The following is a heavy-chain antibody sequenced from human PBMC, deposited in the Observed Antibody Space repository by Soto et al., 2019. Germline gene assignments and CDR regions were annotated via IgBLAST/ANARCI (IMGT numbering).Heavy chain of an antibody. CDR2: INAGNGNT. Sequence: ASGQPSCKDPLYTTTSNGMHWLLQAPGQKQEWMGWINAGNGNTKYSQKFQGRVTITRDTSASTAYMELSSLRSEDTAVYYCAGDREPSEVWGPGTT. CDR1: LYTTTSNG. CDR3: AGDREPSEV. D-gene: IGHD1-26*01. J-gene: IGHJ6*02. V-gene: IGHV1-3*01.